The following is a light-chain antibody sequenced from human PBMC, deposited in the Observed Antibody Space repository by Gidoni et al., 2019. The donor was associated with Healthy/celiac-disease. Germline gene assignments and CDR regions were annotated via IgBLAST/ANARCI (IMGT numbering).Light chain of an antibody. J-gene: IGLJ2*01. V-gene: IGLV2-14*01. CDR1: SSDVGGYNY. Sequence: QSALTQPPSVSGSPGLSITISCTGTSSDVGGYNYVSWYQQHPGNAPKLMIYEVSNRPSGVSNRFSGSKSGNTASLTISGLQAEDEADYYCSSYTSSSTPLFGGGTKLTVL. CDR2: EVS. CDR3: SSYTSSSTPL.